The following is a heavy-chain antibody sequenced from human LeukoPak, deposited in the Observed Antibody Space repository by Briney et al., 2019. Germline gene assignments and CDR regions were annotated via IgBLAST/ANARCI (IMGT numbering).Heavy chain of an antibody. CDR2: INSDGSST. CDR1: GFTFSSYW. V-gene: IGHV3-74*01. D-gene: IGHD5-12*01. CDR3: ARVEGSGYDLDY. J-gene: IGHJ4*02. Sequence: PGGSLRLSCAASGFTFSSYWMHWVRQAPGKGLVWVSRINSDGSSTNYADSVKGRFTISRDNAKNTLYLQMNSLRAEDTAVYYCARVEGSGYDLDYWGQGTLATVSS.